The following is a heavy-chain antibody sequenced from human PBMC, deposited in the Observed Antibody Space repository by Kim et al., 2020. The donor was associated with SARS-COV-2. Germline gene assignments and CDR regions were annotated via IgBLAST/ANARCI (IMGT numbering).Heavy chain of an antibody. CDR1: GGSFSGYY. CDR3: ASKILGIAVAGGYY. V-gene: IGHV4-34*01. J-gene: IGHJ4*02. D-gene: IGHD6-19*01. Sequence: SETLSLTCAVYGGSFSGYYWSWIRQPPGKGLEWIGEINHSGSTNYNPSLKSRVTISVDTSKNQFSLKLSSVTAADTAVYYCASKILGIAVAGGYYWGQGTLVTVSS. CDR2: INHSGST.